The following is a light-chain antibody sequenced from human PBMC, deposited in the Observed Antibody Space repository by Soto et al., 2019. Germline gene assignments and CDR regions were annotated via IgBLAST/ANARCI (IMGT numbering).Light chain of an antibody. CDR3: AAWDDSLSGWV. CDR1: SSNIGSYD. CDR2: RNN. Sequence: QSVVTQPPSASGTPGQRVTISCSGSSSNIGSYDVYWYQYLPGTAPKLLIYRNNQRPSGVPDRFSGSKSGTSASLAISGLRSEDEADYYCAAWDDSLSGWVFGGGTKVTVL. V-gene: IGLV1-47*01. J-gene: IGLJ3*02.